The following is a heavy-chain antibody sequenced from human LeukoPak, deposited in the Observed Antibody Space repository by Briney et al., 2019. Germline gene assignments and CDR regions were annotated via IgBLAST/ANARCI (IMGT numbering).Heavy chain of an antibody. D-gene: IGHD3-10*01. V-gene: IGHV4-59*12. CDR2: IYYSGNT. Sequence: SETLSLTCTVSGGSISGYYWSWIRQPPGKGLEWIGYIYYSGNTNYNPSLKSRVTISVDTSKNQSSLKLSSVTAADTAVYYCAGDYYGSGKEAFDIWGQGTMVTVSS. CDR3: AGDYYGSGKEAFDI. CDR1: GGSISGYY. J-gene: IGHJ3*02.